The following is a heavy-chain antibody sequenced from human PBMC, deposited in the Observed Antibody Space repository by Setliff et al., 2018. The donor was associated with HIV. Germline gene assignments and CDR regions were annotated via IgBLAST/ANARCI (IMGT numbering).Heavy chain of an antibody. CDR1: GFTFSIHA. D-gene: IGHD3-22*01. J-gene: IGHJ6*03. Sequence: GGSLRLSCAAPGFTFSIHAMSWVRQAPGKGLEWVSAISGSGGNTYYADSVKGRFTVSRDNVERSLFLEMNSLRTEDTAFYYCARAYYHHSGAYWSTTYYLSYIDVWGKGTAVTVSS. CDR3: ARAYYHHSGAYWSTTYYLSYIDV. CDR2: ISGSGGNT. V-gene: IGHV3-23*01.